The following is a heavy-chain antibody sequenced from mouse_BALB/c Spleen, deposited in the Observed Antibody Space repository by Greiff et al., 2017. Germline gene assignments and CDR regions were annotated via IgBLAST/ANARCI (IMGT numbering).Heavy chain of an antibody. J-gene: IGHJ1*01. CDR1: GFTFSSYG. D-gene: IGHD1-1*01. CDR2: ISSGGSYT. CDR3: ASHYYYGSSYWYFDV. V-gene: IGHV5-6*01. Sequence: EVKLVESGGDLVKPGGSLKLSCAASGFTFSSYGMSWVRQTPDKRLEWVATISSGGSYTYYPDSVKGRFTISRDNAKNTLYLQMSSLKSEDTAMYYCASHYYYGSSYWYFDVWGAGTTVTVSS.